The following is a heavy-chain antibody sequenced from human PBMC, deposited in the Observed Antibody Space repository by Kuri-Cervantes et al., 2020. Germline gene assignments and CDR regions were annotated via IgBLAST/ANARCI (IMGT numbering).Heavy chain of an antibody. D-gene: IGHD3-9*01. J-gene: IGHJ3*02. CDR2: ISYDGSNK. Sequence: GESLKISCAASALPVGSYAMHWVRQAPGKGLEWVAVISYDGSNKYYADSVKGRFTISRDNSKNTLYLQMNSLRAEDTAVYYCARVTQLRYFDWSQPDAFDIWGQGTMVTVSS. CDR3: ARVTQLRYFDWSQPDAFDI. CDR1: ALPVGSYA. V-gene: IGHV3-30-3*01.